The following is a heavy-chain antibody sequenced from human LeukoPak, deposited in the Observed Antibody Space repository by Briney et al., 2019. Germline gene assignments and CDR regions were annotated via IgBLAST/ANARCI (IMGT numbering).Heavy chain of an antibody. Sequence: SETLSLTCTVSGGSISSYYWSWIRQPPGKGREWIGYIYYSGSTNYNPSLKSRVTISVDTSKNQFSLKLSSVTAADTAVYYCAGFVVVTATDAFDIWGQGTMVTVSS. V-gene: IGHV4-59*03. CDR3: AGFVVVTATDAFDI. CDR1: GGSISSYY. D-gene: IGHD2-21*02. CDR2: IYYSGST. J-gene: IGHJ3*02.